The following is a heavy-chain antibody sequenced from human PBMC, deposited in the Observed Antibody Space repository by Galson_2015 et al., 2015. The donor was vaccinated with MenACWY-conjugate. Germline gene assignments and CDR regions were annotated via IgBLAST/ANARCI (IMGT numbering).Heavy chain of an antibody. CDR2: INSDGSST. CDR1: EFTLSGYW. J-gene: IGHJ4*02. V-gene: IGHV3-74*01. CDR3: SRGGLGVSAFDY. D-gene: IGHD2-8*01. Sequence: SLRLSCAASEFTLSGYWMHWVRQAPGKGLVWVSRINSDGSSTSYAASVKGRFTISRDDSRNLLYLQMGSLKTEDTAVYYCSRGGLGVSAFDYWGQGTLVTVSS.